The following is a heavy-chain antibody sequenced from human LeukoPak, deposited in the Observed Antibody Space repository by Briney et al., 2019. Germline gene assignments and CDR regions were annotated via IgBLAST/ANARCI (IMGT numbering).Heavy chain of an antibody. V-gene: IGHV3-21*01. J-gene: IGHJ4*02. CDR1: GFTFSSYS. CDR3: IRALSGTDDY. D-gene: IGHD2-15*01. Sequence: GGSLRLSCAASGFTFSSYSMNWVRQAPGKGLEWVSSISSSSSYIYYADSVKGRFTISRDNVKNTVYLQMNSLRAEDTAVYYCIRALSGTDDYWGQGTLVTVSS. CDR2: ISSSSSYI.